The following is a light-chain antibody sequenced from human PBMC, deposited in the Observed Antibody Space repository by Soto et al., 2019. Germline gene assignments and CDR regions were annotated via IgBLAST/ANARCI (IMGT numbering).Light chain of an antibody. V-gene: IGLV2-11*01. J-gene: IGLJ7*01. Sequence: QSVLTQPRSVSGSPGQSVAISCTGTSSDVGGYNYVSWYQQHPGKAPKLMIYAVTKRPSGVPDRFSGSKSGNTASLTISGLQAEHEADYYCCSYAGNYTWVFGGGTQLTVL. CDR1: SSDVGGYNY. CDR3: CSYAGNYTWV. CDR2: AVT.